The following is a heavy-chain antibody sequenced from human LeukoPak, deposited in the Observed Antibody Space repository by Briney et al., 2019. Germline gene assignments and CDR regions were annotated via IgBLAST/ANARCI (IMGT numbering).Heavy chain of an antibody. Sequence: PGRSLRLSCAASGFTFDDYAMHWVRQAPGKGLEWVSGISWNSGSIGYADSVKGRFTISRDNAKNSLYLQMNSLRAEDTALYYCAKGDLMATPPADWGQGTLVTVSS. D-gene: IGHD5-12*01. CDR2: ISWNSGSI. CDR1: GFTFDDYA. CDR3: AKGDLMATPPAD. V-gene: IGHV3-9*01. J-gene: IGHJ4*02.